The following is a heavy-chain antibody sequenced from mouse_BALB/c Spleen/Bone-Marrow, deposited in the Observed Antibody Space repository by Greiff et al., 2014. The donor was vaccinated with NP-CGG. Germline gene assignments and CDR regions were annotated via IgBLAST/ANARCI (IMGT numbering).Heavy chain of an antibody. J-gene: IGHJ4*01. D-gene: IGHD1-1*02. CDR1: GFTFSDYY. CDR2: ISDGGIYT. Sequence: EVMLVESGGGLVKPGGSLKLSCTASGFTFSDYYMYWVRQTPEKRLEWVATISDGGIYTYYPDSVKGRFTISRDNAKNNLYLQMSSLKSEDTAMFYCARSGEKYGALDYSGHGTSVTVSS. CDR3: ARSGEKYGALDY. V-gene: IGHV5-4*02.